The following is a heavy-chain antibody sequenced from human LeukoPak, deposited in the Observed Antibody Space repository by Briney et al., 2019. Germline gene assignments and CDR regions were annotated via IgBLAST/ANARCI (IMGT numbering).Heavy chain of an antibody. J-gene: IGHJ5*02. CDR3: ARGYSNSGSYVGWFVP. V-gene: IGHV4-4*07. CDR2: IYTSGST. Sequence: SETLSLTCTVSGGSISSYYWSWLRQPAGKGLEWVGRIYTSGSTNYNPSLKSRVTMSVDTSKNQFSLKLSSVTAADTAVYYCARGYSNSGSYVGWFVPWGQGTLVTVSS. CDR1: GGSISSYY. D-gene: IGHD1-26*01.